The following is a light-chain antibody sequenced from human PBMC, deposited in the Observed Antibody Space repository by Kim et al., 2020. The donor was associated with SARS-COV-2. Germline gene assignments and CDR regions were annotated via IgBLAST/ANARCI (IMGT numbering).Light chain of an antibody. CDR1: NKNS. Sequence: NKNSLAWYQQKPGQPPKLLIYWASTRESGVPDRFSGGGSGTDFTLTISSLQAEDVSVYYCQQYYTTPWTFGQGTKVDIK. J-gene: IGKJ1*01. V-gene: IGKV4-1*01. CDR3: QQYYTTPWT. CDR2: WAS.